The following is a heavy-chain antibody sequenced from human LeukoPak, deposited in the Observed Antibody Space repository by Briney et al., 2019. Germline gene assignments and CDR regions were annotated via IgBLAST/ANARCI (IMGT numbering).Heavy chain of an antibody. D-gene: IGHD5-18*01. CDR2: ISDDGSNR. CDR1: GFTLSSFG. Sequence: GGSLRLSCTASGFTLSSFGMHWARQAPGKGLEWVAVISDDGSNRYYADSVKGRFTISRDNSKNTLYLQMNSLRAEDTAEYYCAKDADTATIIYWYFDLWGRGTLVTVSS. J-gene: IGHJ2*01. CDR3: AKDADTATIIYWYFDL. V-gene: IGHV3-30*18.